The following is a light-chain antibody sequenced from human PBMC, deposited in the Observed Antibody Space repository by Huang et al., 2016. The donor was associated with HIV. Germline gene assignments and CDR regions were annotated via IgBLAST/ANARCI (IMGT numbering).Light chain of an antibody. CDR3: QQFGSSPPYS. V-gene: IGKV3-20*01. J-gene: IGKJ2*03. CDR2: GAS. CDR1: QSVTRNY. Sequence: EIVLTQSPDTLSLSPGERATVSCRASQSVTRNYLAWYQQRPGQAPKLLIYGASTRATGIPDRFSGSGSGIDFTLTISRLAPEDFAVYYCQQFGSSPPYSFGQGTKLEIK.